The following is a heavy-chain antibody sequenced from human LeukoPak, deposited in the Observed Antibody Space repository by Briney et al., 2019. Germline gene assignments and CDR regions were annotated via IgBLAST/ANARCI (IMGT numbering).Heavy chain of an antibody. Sequence: GGSLRLSCAASGVTFSNCAMHWVRQAPGKGLEWVAVVWYDGSNEYYADSVKGRFTISRDNSKDTLYLQMNSLRAVDTAVYYCVRDRYSSSSGGSFDYWGQGTLVTVSS. D-gene: IGHD6-19*01. V-gene: IGHV3-33*01. CDR3: VRDRYSSSSGGSFDY. CDR1: GVTFSNCA. CDR2: VWYDGSNE. J-gene: IGHJ4*02.